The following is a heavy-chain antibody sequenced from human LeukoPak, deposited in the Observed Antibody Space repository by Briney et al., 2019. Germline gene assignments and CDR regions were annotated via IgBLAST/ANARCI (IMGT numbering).Heavy chain of an antibody. J-gene: IGHJ6*02. CDR1: GRFDKNYY. D-gene: IGHD3-10*01. V-gene: IGHV4-59*02. Sequence: LETVSLIRSFSGRFDKNYYRSGITQPRTKALEEITDIHYSGSTNHSPSLRSRVSISVDTSKNQISLRLTSVTAADTAVYFCARGAGGSGNSYNPATEYYYYYYGLGVWGRGTTVTVSS. CDR2: IHYSGST. CDR3: ARGAGGSGNSYNPATEYYYYYYGLGV.